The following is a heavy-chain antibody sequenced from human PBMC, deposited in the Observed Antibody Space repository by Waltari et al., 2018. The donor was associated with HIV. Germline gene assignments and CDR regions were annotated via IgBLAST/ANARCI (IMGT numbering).Heavy chain of an antibody. D-gene: IGHD1-1*01. V-gene: IGHV4-34*01. Sequence: QVQLEQWGAGLVKPSETLSVTCAVYNASFDPYYYWTWVRQAPGKGLWWVGEVKYEGKWFYNPSLQSRISASLDASKRQFSLRLTAATAADTAVYFCVRGPNWQLGGLDVWGRGTT. CDR3: VRGPNWQLGGLDV. J-gene: IGHJ6*02. CDR2: VKYEGKW. CDR1: NASFDPYY.